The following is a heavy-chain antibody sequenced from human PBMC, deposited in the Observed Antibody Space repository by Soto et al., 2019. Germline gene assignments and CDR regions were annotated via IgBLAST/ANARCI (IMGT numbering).Heavy chain of an antibody. CDR1: GYTFTDYG. V-gene: IGHV1-18*01. CDR3: ARDAQYSSRWHPIDF. D-gene: IGHD6-13*01. J-gene: IGHJ4*02. CDR2: IHTYNGHT. Sequence: QVQLVQSGAEVKKPGASVKVYWKASGYTFTDYGISWVRQAPGQGLEWMGWIHTYNGHTNYAQKVQGRLTMTTDTSTSTAYMELRSLRPDDTAVYYCARDAQYSSRWHPIDFWGQGTLVTVSS.